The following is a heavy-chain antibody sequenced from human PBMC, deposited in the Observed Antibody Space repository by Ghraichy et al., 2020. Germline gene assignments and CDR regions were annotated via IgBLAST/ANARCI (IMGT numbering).Heavy chain of an antibody. CDR3: ARDLASSEIHSVYYGMYV. J-gene: IGHJ6*02. V-gene: IGHV3-33*08. D-gene: IGHD5-18*01. Sequence: GGSLRLSCAVSGFTFSSYGMHWVRQAPGKGLEWVAVIWSDGSKKHYADSVKGRFTISRDNSKKTLYLEMNSLTAEDTAVYYCARDLASSEIHSVYYGMYVCGQGTTVFVSS. CDR2: IWSDGSKK. CDR1: GFTFSSYG.